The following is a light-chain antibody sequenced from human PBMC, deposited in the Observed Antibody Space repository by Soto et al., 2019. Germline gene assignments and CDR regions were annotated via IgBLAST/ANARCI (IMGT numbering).Light chain of an antibody. CDR1: QSVSSN. Sequence: EIVMTQSPATLSVSPGERATLSCRASQSVSSNLAWYQQKPGQAPRLLIYGASTRATGIPARFSGSGSGTEFTVTNSSLQSEDFAVYYCQQYNNWPQTFGQGTKVEIK. V-gene: IGKV3-15*01. CDR3: QQYNNWPQT. J-gene: IGKJ1*01. CDR2: GAS.